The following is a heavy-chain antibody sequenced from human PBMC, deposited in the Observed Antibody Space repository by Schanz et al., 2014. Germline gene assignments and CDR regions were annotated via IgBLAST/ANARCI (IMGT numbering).Heavy chain of an antibody. D-gene: IGHD3-10*01. CDR3: ATGIISMVRGGDIGAVDN. J-gene: IGHJ3*02. Sequence: QVQLVESGGGVVQPGRSLRLSCAASGFTFRSYAMHWVPQAPGKGLEWVALISYDGSRKNHADSVQGQVTTSRENAKNALDLQMDSLRAEDRAVYYGATGIISMVRGGDIGAVDNWGQGTMVTVSS. CDR1: GFTFRSYA. CDR2: ISYDGSRK. V-gene: IGHV3-33*01.